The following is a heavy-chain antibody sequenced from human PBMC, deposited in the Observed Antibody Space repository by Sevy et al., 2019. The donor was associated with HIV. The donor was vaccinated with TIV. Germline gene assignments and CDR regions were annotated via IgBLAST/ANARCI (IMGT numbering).Heavy chain of an antibody. CDR2: IWYDGSSK. V-gene: IGHV3-33*01. J-gene: IGHJ4*02. CDR1: GFTFSSYG. CDR3: ARDKLPPVMVTMVRGALSYYFDS. D-gene: IGHD3-10*01. Sequence: GGSLRLSCAASGFTFSSYGMHWVRQTPGKGLEWVAVIWYDGSSKYYADSVKGRFTISRDNSKNTLYLQMNSLRAEDTAVYYCARDKLPPVMVTMVRGALSYYFDSWGQGSLVTVSP.